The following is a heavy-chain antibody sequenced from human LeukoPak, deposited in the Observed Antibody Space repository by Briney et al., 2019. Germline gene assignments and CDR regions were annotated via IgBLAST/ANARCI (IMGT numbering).Heavy chain of an antibody. J-gene: IGHJ4*02. CDR1: GFTFSSYS. Sequence: PGGSLRLSCAASGFTFSSYSMNWVRQAPGKGLEWVSYISSSSSTIYYADSVKGRFTISRDNAKNSLYLQMNSLRAEDTAVYYCARVCRGYSLGYWGQGTLVTVSS. V-gene: IGHV3-48*01. CDR3: ARVCRGYSLGY. CDR2: ISSSSSTI. D-gene: IGHD5-18*01.